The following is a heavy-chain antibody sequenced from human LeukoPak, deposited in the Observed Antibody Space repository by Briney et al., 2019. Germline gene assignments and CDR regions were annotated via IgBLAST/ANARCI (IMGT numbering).Heavy chain of an antibody. V-gene: IGHV3-23*01. J-gene: IGHJ4*02. CDR3: AKDFGIFWGIDY. D-gene: IGHD3-9*01. CDR2: ISGSGGST. Sequence: GGSLRLSCAASGFTFSSYAMGWVRQAPGKGLEWVSAISGSGGSTYYADSVKGRFTISRDNSKNTLYLQMNSLRAEDTAVYYCAKDFGIFWGIDYWGQGTLVTVSS. CDR1: GFTFSSYA.